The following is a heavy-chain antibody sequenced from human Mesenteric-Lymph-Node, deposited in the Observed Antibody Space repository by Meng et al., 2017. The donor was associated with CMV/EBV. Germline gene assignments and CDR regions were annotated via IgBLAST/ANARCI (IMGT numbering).Heavy chain of an antibody. CDR1: GFIFSTYE. V-gene: IGHV3-48*03. D-gene: IGHD4-17*01. CDR2: INATGSIV. CDR3: ARDYGDYPPMMYYYYGMDV. Sequence: GGSLRLSCVGSGFIFSTYEMNWVRQAPGKGLEWISYINATGSIVQYADAVKGRFTISRDNAENSLYLQMNSLRAEDTAVYYCARDYGDYPPMMYYYYGMDVWGQGTTVTVSS. J-gene: IGHJ6*02.